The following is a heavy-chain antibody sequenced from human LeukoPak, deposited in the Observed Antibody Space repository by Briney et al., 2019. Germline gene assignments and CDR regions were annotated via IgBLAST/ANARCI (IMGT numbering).Heavy chain of an antibody. CDR1: GFTFSTFA. CDR3: AQDPRRDYESDY. D-gene: IGHD4-17*01. Sequence: GGSLRLSCAASGFTFSTFAMTWARQAPGKGLEWVSTISSGDNTYYPDSVKGRFIISRDSSKNTLYLQMNRLRAEDTAVYYCAQDPRRDYESDYWGQGTLVTVSS. V-gene: IGHV3-23*01. CDR2: ISSGDNT. J-gene: IGHJ4*02.